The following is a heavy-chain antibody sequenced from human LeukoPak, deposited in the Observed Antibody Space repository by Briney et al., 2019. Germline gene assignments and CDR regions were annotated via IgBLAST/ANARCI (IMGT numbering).Heavy chain of an antibody. V-gene: IGHV3-23*01. CDR3: AKESPYAVGGTGRVYYFDY. CDR2: ISNSGRT. J-gene: IGHJ4*02. Sequence: GGSLRLSCAASGFTFSSYAISWVRQAPGKGLQWVSAISNSGRTYYTDSVKGRFTISRDNSKNTVHLQMNSLRAEDTAAYYCAKESPYAVGGTGRVYYFDYWGQGALVTVSS. CDR1: GFTFSSYA. D-gene: IGHD1-26*01.